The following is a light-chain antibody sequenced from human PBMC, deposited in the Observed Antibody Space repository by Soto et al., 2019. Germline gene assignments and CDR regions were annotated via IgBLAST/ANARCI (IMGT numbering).Light chain of an antibody. V-gene: IGLV2-14*01. CDR3: TSYAGTYSFFYV. CDR2: DVS. CDR1: SSDVGGYNY. J-gene: IGLJ1*01. Sequence: QSVLTQPASVSGSPGQSITISCTGTSSDVGGYNYVSWYQQHPGKAPKLMIYDVSNRPSGVSNRFSGSKSGNTASLTVSGLQAEDEFDYYCTSYAGTYSFFYVLGTGNKVTVL.